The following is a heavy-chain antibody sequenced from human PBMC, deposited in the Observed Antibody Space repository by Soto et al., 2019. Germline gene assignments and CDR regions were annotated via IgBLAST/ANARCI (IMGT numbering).Heavy chain of an antibody. CDR2: MNPNSGDT. CDR3: ARGELLWFGELLR. D-gene: IGHD3-10*01. J-gene: IGHJ4*02. CDR1: GYTFTSYE. Sequence: QVQLVQSGAEVKKPGASVKVSCKASGYTFTSYEINWVRQATGQGLEGMGWMNPNSGDTGYAQKFQGRVTMTRNTSISTAYMELSSLRSEDTDVYYCARGELLWFGELLRWGQGTLVTVSS. V-gene: IGHV1-8*01.